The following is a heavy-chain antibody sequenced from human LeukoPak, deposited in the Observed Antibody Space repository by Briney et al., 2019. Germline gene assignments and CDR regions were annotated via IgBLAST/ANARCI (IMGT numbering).Heavy chain of an antibody. CDR3: ARAGLYNGLDY. Sequence: GGSLRLSCTASGFTFSSYWMHWVRQAPGKGLVWVSHIKTDGSTVSYADSVKGRFTISRDNAKNTLYLQMNSLRAEDTAVYFCARAGLYNGLDYWGQGTLVTASS. CDR1: GFTFSSYW. J-gene: IGHJ4*02. CDR2: IKTDGSTV. V-gene: IGHV3-74*01. D-gene: IGHD2-8*01.